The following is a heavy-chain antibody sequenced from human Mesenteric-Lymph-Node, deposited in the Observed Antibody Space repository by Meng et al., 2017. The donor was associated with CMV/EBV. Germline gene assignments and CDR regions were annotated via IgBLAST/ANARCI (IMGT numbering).Heavy chain of an antibody. J-gene: IGHJ5*02. Sequence: ASVKVSCKASGYTFTGYYVFWVRQAPGQGLEWMGWINPNSGGTNYAQKFQGRVTMTRDTSISTAYMELSRLRSDDTAVYYCARERAEDTSGWSWFDPWGQGTLVTVSS. CDR1: GYTFTGYY. CDR3: ARERAEDTSGWSWFDP. CDR2: INPNSGGT. D-gene: IGHD6-19*01. V-gene: IGHV1-2*02.